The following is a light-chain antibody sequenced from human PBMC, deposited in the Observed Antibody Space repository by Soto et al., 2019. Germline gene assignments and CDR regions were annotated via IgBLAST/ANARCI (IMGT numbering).Light chain of an antibody. Sequence: QSVLTQPASVSGSPGQSITISCTGTSSDVGGYNYVSWYQQHPGKAPKVMIYEVSHRPSGVSNRFSGSKSGNTASLTLSGLQAEDEADYYCISYTSSSLYVFGTGTKVTVL. J-gene: IGLJ1*01. V-gene: IGLV2-14*01. CDR3: ISYTSSSLYV. CDR2: EVS. CDR1: SSDVGGYNY.